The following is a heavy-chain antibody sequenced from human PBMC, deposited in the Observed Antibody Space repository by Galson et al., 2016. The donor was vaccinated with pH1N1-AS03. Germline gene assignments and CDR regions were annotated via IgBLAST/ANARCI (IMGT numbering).Heavy chain of an antibody. V-gene: IGHV1-18*01. CDR3: ARGGAVRGRLNYFHYYGLDV. CDR1: GYTFTTYG. D-gene: IGHD3-10*01. Sequence: SVKVSCKAFGYTFTTYGISWVRQAPGNGLEWMGWISTYDGKTNYAQTLQGRVSMTTDTSTNTAYLDRRSLTTGDTAVYYCARGGAVRGRLNYFHYYGLDVWGQGTTVTVS. J-gene: IGHJ6*02. CDR2: ISTYDGKT.